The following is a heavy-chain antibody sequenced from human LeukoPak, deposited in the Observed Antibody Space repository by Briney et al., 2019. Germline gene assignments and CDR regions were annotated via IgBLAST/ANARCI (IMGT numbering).Heavy chain of an antibody. V-gene: IGHV3-30-3*01. CDR2: ISYDGSNK. J-gene: IGHJ6*02. D-gene: IGHD3-22*01. Sequence: GGSLRLSCAASGFTFSSYAMHWVRQAPGKGLEWVAVISYDGSNKYYADSVKGRFTISRDSSKNTLYLQMNSLRAEDTAVYYCAREIPMGYDSSGYGYYYGMDVWGQGTTVTVSS. CDR1: GFTFSSYA. CDR3: AREIPMGYDSSGYGYYYGMDV.